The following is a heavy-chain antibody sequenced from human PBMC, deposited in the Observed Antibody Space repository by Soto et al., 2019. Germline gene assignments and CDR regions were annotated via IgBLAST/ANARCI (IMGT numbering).Heavy chain of an antibody. CDR3: AREVEMATIPNWFDP. CDR2: IYHSGST. J-gene: IGHJ5*02. D-gene: IGHD5-12*01. CDR1: GYSISSGYY. V-gene: IGHV4-38-2*02. Sequence: SETLSLTCGVSGYSISSGYYWGFIRQPPGKGLEWIGSIYHSGSTYYNPSLKSRVTISVDTSKNQFSLKLSSVTAADTAVYYCAREVEMATIPNWFDPWGQGTLVTVSS.